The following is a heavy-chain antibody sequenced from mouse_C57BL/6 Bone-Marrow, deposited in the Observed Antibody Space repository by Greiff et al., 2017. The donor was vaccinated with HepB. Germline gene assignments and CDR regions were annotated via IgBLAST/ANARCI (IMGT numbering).Heavy chain of an antibody. V-gene: IGHV14-1*01. CDR2: IDPEDGDT. D-gene: IGHD1-1*01. J-gene: IGHJ1*03. Sequence: VQLQQSGAELVRPGASVKLSCTASGFNIKDYYMHWVKQRPEQGLEWIGRIDPEDGDTEYAPKFQGKATMTADTSSNTAYLQLSSLTSEDTAVYYCTPHYDGSTHWYFDVWGTGTTVTVSS. CDR3: TPHYDGSTHWYFDV. CDR1: GFNIKDYY.